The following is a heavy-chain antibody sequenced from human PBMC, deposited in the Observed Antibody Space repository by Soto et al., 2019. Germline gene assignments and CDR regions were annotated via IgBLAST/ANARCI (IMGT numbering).Heavy chain of an antibody. J-gene: IGHJ4*01. Sequence: GGSLRLSCAASGFTFSSYAMSWVRQAPGTGLGWVSAISGSGGSTYYADSVKGWFNISRDTSKNTLYLQMNTLRAEDTAVYYCAKDPQRSNCSGSAPDYWGHGTLVTVSS. CDR1: GFTFSSYA. CDR2: ISGSGGST. V-gene: IGHV3-23*01. CDR3: AKDPQRSNCSGSAPDY. D-gene: IGHD3-10*02.